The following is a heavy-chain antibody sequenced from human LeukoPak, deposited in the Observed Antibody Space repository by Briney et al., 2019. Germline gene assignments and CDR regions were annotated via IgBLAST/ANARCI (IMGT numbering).Heavy chain of an antibody. D-gene: IGHD1-26*01. J-gene: IGHJ4*02. CDR3: ARRGSYFDY. CDR2: INVGSGNT. V-gene: IGHV1-3*01. CDR1: GYPFTTYN. Sequence: ASVKVSCKTSGYPFTTYNMHWVRQAPGQRLEWMGWINVGSGNTKYPQKFQGRVTITSDTSASTAYMELSSLRSEDTAVYYCARRGSYFDYWGQGTLVTVSS.